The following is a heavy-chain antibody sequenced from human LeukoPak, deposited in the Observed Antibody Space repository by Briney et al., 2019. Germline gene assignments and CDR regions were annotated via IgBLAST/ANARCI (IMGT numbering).Heavy chain of an antibody. Sequence: GGSLRLSCAASGLTFSSYSMNWVRQAPGKGLEWVSSISSSSSYIYYADSVKGRFTISRDNAKNSLYLQMNSLRAEDTAVYYCARDRKESNAFDIWGQGTMVTVSS. J-gene: IGHJ3*02. CDR1: GLTFSSYS. V-gene: IGHV3-21*01. CDR2: ISSSSSYI. CDR3: ARDRKESNAFDI.